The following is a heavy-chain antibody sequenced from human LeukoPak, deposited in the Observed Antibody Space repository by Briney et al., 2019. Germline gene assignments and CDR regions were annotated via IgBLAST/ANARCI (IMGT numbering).Heavy chain of an antibody. CDR3: AKDLTPFYYYYGMDV. Sequence: GGSLRLSCAASGFTFSSYAMSWVRQAPGKGLEWVSAISGSGGSTYYADSVKGRFTISRDNSKYTLYLQMNSLRAEDTAVYYCAKDLTPFYYYYGMDVWGQGTTVTVSS. CDR1: GFTFSSYA. V-gene: IGHV3-23*01. J-gene: IGHJ6*02. CDR2: ISGSGGST.